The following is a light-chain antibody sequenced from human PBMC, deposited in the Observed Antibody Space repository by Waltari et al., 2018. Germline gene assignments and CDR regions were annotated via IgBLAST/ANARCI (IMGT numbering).Light chain of an antibody. CDR1: QNFKNNNY. CDR3: HQYGTSPRT. Sequence: ELVFTQAPCILASAPGESATLSCRASQNFKNNNYFAWYQQKPGQAPRLLIYDASRRATGIPDRFSGSGSGTDFTLTISRLEPEDFAVYSCHQYGTSPRTFGLGTKLEIK. J-gene: IGKJ2*01. V-gene: IGKV3-20*01. CDR2: DAS.